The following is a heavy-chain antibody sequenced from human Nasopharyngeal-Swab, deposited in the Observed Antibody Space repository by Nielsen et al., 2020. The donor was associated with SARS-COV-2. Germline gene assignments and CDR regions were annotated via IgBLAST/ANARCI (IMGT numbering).Heavy chain of an antibody. CDR3: ARGRLRRYYDYVWGSYRSDAFDI. CDR1: GGSISSSSYY. V-gene: IGHV4-39*01. D-gene: IGHD3-16*02. Sequence: GSLRLSCTVSGGSISSSSYYWGWIRQPPGKGLEWIGNIYYSGSTYYNPSLKSRVTISVDTSKNQFSLKLSSVTAADTAVYYCARGRLRRYYDYVWGSYRSDAFDIWGQGTMVTVSS. J-gene: IGHJ3*02. CDR2: IYYSGST.